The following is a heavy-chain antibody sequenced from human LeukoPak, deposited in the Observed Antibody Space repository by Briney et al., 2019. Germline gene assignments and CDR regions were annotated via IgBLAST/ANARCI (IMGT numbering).Heavy chain of an antibody. J-gene: IGHJ4*02. V-gene: IGHV3-7*01. Sequence: GGSLRLSCAVSGFTFSSYWMTWVRQAPGKGLEWVANIKQDGSEKYYVDSMKGRFTISRDNAENSLYLQMNSLRAEDTAVYYCARGRYCSGGSCQRLDYRGQGTLVTVSS. CDR1: GFTFSSYW. CDR3: ARGRYCSGGSCQRLDY. CDR2: IKQDGSEK. D-gene: IGHD2-15*01.